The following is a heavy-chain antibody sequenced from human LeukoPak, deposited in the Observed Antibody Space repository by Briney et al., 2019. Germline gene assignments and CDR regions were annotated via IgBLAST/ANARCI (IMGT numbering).Heavy chain of an antibody. D-gene: IGHD3-9*01. CDR2: IYDSGST. Sequence: SETLSLTCTVSGGSIRSSYYYWGWIRQPPGKGLEWIGSIYDSGSTYYNPSLKSRVTISLDTSKNQFSLKLSSVTAADTAVYYCAREVYDILTGKTDAFDVWGQGTMVTVSS. V-gene: IGHV4-39*07. CDR1: GGSIRSSYYY. CDR3: AREVYDILTGKTDAFDV. J-gene: IGHJ3*01.